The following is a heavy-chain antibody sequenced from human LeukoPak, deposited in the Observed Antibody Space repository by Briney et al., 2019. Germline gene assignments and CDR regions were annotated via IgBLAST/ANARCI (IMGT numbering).Heavy chain of an antibody. CDR1: GYSISTGYY. Sequence: SETLSLTCTVSGYSISTGYYWDWIRQPPGKGLEWIGTFYHGGSTYYNPSLKSRVTISVDTSKNQFSLKLSSVTAADTAVYYCARGFYYYDSSGYSEFDYWGQGTLVTVSS. CDR2: FYHGGST. V-gene: IGHV4-38-2*02. CDR3: ARGFYYYDSSGYSEFDY. J-gene: IGHJ4*02. D-gene: IGHD3-22*01.